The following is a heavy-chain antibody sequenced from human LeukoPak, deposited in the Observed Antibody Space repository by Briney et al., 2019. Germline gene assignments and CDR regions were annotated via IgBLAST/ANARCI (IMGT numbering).Heavy chain of an antibody. V-gene: IGHV1-24*01. CDR3: ARRYYYDISYYYGMDV. CDR1: GYTLTELS. D-gene: IGHD3-22*01. CDR2: FDPEDGET. J-gene: IGHJ6*02. Sequence: ASVKVSCKVSGYTLTELSMHWVRQAPGKGLEWMGGFDPEDGETIYAQKFQGRVTMTEDTSTDTAYMELSSLRSEDTAVYYCARRYYYDISYYYGMDVWGQGTTVTVSS.